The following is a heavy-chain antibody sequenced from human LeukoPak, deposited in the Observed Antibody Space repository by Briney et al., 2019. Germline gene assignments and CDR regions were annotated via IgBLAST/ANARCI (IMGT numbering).Heavy chain of an antibody. D-gene: IGHD5-12*01. CDR2: IYYSGST. CDR1: AGSFSSGSYY. V-gene: IGHV4-61*01. Sequence: SETLSLTCTVSAGSFSSGSYYWSWLRQPPGKGLEWIGYIYYSGSTNYNPSLKCRVTISVDTSKTQFSLKLSSVTAADTAVYYCAGAFQATIRVFDYWGEGTLVTVSS. CDR3: AGAFQATIRVFDY. J-gene: IGHJ4*02.